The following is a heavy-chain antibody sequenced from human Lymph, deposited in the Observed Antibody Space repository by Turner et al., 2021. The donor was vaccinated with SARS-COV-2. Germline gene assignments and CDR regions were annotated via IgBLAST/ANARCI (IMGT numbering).Heavy chain of an antibody. V-gene: IGHV3-30-3*01. CDR3: ARDFPPQDGYYPAGGFDI. D-gene: IGHD1-26*01. CDR1: EFPFSSSG. CDR2: ISYDGSNR. Sequence: QVQLVESGGGVVQPRRSLRRSCSASEFPFSSSGTHWVRQALGKGLAWVAVISYDGSNRHYEDSVKGRFSISSDNSMSTLYLQMNSRRAEDTAVYYCARDFPPQDGYYPAGGFDIWGQGTMVTVSS. J-gene: IGHJ3*02.